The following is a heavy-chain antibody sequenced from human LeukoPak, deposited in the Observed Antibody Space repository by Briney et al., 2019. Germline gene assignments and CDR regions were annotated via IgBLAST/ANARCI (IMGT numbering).Heavy chain of an antibody. CDR2: INHSGST. J-gene: IGHJ6*02. D-gene: IGHD6-13*01. Sequence: SETLSLTCAIYGGSFSGYYWSWIRQPPGKGLEWIGEINHSGSTNYNPSLKSRVTISVDTSKNQFSLKLSSVTAADTAVYYCARGNSRIAAAGTHYYGMDVWGQGTTVTVSS. CDR1: GGSFSGYY. V-gene: IGHV4-34*01. CDR3: ARGNSRIAAAGTHYYGMDV.